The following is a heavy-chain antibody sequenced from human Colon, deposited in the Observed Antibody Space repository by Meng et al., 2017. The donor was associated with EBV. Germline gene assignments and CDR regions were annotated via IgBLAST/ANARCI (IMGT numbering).Heavy chain of an antibody. CDR3: ARVGAYCGGDCYHPR. Sequence: QGQLQESGPGRGKPSGTLSLTCAVSGGSLSSRNWWSWVRQPPGKGLEWIGEIYHSGSTNYNPSLKSRVTISVDESKNQFSLRLSSVTAADTAVYYCARVGAYCGGDCYHPRWGQGTLVTVSS. V-gene: IGHV4-4*02. D-gene: IGHD2-21*02. CDR2: IYHSGST. CDR1: GGSLSSRNW. J-gene: IGHJ4*02.